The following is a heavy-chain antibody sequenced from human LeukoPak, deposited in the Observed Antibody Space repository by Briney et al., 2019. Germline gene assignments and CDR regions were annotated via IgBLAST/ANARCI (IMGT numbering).Heavy chain of an antibody. V-gene: IGHV4-38-2*02. CDR3: ARRIDYYGPGSYKD. CDR1: GYSISMGYY. Sequence: SETLSLTCTVSGYSISMGYYWGWIRQPPGKGLEWIGSIYHSGSTYYNPSLKSRVSISVDTSKNQISLKLSSVTAADTAVYYCARRIDYYGPGSYKDWGQGTLVTVSS. CDR2: IYHSGST. J-gene: IGHJ4*02. D-gene: IGHD3-10*01.